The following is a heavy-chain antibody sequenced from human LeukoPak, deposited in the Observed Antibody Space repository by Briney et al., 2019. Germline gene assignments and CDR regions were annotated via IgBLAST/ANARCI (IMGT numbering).Heavy chain of an antibody. CDR1: GGTFSSYA. CDR2: ISAYNGNT. D-gene: IGHD5-12*01. V-gene: IGHV1-18*01. CDR3: ARSGSSAYDFRWFDP. J-gene: IGHJ5*02. Sequence: GSSVKVSCKASGGTFSSYAINWVRQAPGQGLEWMGWISAYNGNTNYAQKLQGRVTMTIDTSTSTAYMELRSLRSDDTAVYYCARSGSSAYDFRWFDPWGQGTLVTVSS.